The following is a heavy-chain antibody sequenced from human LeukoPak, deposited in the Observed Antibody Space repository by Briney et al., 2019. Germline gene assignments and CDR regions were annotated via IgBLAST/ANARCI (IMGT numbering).Heavy chain of an antibody. J-gene: IGHJ4*02. Sequence: AGGSLRLSCAASGFTFSSYAMSWVRQAPGKGLEWVSAVSDSGSSTYYADSVKGRFTISRDNARNSLYLQMNSLRAEDTAVYYCARAFSIDCWGQGTLVTVSS. D-gene: IGHD3-3*02. CDR1: GFTFSSYA. CDR2: VSDSGSST. CDR3: ARAFSIDC. V-gene: IGHV3-23*01.